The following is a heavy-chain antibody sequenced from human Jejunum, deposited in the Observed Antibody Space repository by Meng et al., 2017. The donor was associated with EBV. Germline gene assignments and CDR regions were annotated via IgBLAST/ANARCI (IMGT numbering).Heavy chain of an antibody. Sequence: EVQLVDAGGGLVQPGGSLRLSCAASGFTFSTYWMHWVRQTPGKGLEWVSRINNDGSTTQYADSVRGRFTISRDNAKSTLYLQMNSLTAEDTAVYYCARNYRDYWGQGTLVTVSS. CDR2: INNDGSTT. CDR1: GFTFSTYW. CDR3: ARNYRDY. V-gene: IGHV3-74*03. J-gene: IGHJ4*02. D-gene: IGHD4-11*01.